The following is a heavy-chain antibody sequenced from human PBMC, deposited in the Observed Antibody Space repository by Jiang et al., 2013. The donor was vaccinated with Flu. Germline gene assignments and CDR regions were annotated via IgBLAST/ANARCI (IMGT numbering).Heavy chain of an antibody. CDR1: GYGFTDYY. CDR2: XNPKNGDT. D-gene: IGHD2-15*01. CDR3: ARASVIATTPPFDY. J-gene: IGHJ4*02. Sequence: QLVESGAEMKNPGASVKVSCKASGYGFTDYYIHWVRQAPGQGLEWMGWXNPKNGDTNYVQKFQGWVTMTWDTSISTASMELSRLRSDDTAVYYCARASVIATTPPFDYWGQGTLVTVSS. V-gene: IGHV1-2*04.